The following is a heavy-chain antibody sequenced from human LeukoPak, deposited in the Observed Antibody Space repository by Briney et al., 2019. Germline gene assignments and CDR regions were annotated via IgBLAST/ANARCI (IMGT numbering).Heavy chain of an antibody. V-gene: IGHV3-43*01. D-gene: IGHD3-10*02. CDR3: AELGITMIGGV. CDR1: GFTFDDYT. Sequence: GSLRLSCAASGFTFDDYTMHWLRQAPGKSLEWVSLISRDGVITYYVDSVKGRFTISRDNAKNSLYLQMNSLRAEDTAVYYCAELGITMIGGVWGKGTTVTISS. CDR2: ISRDGVIT. J-gene: IGHJ6*04.